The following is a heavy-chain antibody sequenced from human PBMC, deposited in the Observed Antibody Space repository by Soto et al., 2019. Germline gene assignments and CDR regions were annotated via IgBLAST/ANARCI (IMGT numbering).Heavy chain of an antibody. CDR3: ARRRGSSGWKTNFDY. J-gene: IGHJ4*02. CDR2: INGDGSST. V-gene: IGHV3-74*01. CDR1: GFTFSTYW. D-gene: IGHD6-19*01. Sequence: HPGGSLRLSCAASGFTFSTYWMHWVRQVPGKGLVWVSRINGDGSSTTYADSVKGRFTISRDNAKNTLYLQMNSLRAEDTAVYYCARRRGSSGWKTNFDYWGQGTLVTVSS.